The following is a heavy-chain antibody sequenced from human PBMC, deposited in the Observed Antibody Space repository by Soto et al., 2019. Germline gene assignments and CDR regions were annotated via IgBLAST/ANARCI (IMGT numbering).Heavy chain of an antibody. D-gene: IGHD5-12*01. CDR1: GDTFTIFA. V-gene: IGHV1-69*12. CDR2: IIPTIGTT. CDR3: ARDLGSGYDPGDY. Sequence: QVQLVQSGAEVKKPGSSVKGSCKASGDTFTIFAISWVRQAPGQGLEWMGGIIPTIGTTNYAQRFQGRITITGDESTGTAYMEWSSLKSEDTAVYYCARDLGSGYDPGDYWGQGTLVTVSS. J-gene: IGHJ4*02.